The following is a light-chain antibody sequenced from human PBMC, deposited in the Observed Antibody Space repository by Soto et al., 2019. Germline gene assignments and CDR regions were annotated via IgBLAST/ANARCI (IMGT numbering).Light chain of an antibody. V-gene: IGLV2-23*01. CDR2: EDI. J-gene: IGLJ3*02. CDR3: CSYAGSSTWV. CDR1: SSDVGSYNL. Sequence: QSALTQPASVSGSPGQSITISCTGTSSDVGSYNLVSWYQQHTGKAPKLMIYEDIKRPSGVSNRFSGSKSGNTASLTISGLQTEDEAEYHCCSYAGSSTWVFGGGTKVTVL.